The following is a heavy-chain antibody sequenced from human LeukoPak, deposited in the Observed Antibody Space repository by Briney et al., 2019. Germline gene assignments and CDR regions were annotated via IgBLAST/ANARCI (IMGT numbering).Heavy chain of an antibody. CDR3: ARRRGIAVAGNAFDI. CDR2: ISSSSSYI. V-gene: IGHV3-21*01. D-gene: IGHD6-19*01. J-gene: IGHJ3*02. Sequence: GGSLRLSCAASGFTFSSYSMNWVRQAPGKGLEWVSSISSSSSYIYYADSVKGRLTISRDNAKNSLYLQMNSLRAEDTAVYYCARRRGIAVAGNAFDIWGQGTMVTVSS. CDR1: GFTFSSYS.